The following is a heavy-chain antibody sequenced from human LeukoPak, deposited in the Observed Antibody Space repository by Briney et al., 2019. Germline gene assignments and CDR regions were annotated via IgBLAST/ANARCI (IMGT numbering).Heavy chain of an antibody. J-gene: IGHJ4*02. D-gene: IGHD5-18*01. CDR2: ISWNSGSI. V-gene: IGHV3-9*01. Sequence: GGSLRLSRAASGFTFDDYAMHWVRQAPGKGLEWVSGISWNSGSIGYADSVKGRFTISRDNAKNSLYLQMNSLRAEDTALYYCAKESVDTAMVNWGQGTLVTVSS. CDR3: AKESVDTAMVN. CDR1: GFTFDDYA.